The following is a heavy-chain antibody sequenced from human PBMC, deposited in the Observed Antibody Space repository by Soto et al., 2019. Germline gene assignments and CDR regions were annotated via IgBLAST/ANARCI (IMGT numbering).Heavy chain of an antibody. Sequence: QVQLQESGPGLVKPSETLSLTCTVSGGSVNSGSYYWNWIRQPPGKGLEWLGYVFYSGNANYKPSVRSRVAISVDTSKNQFFLRLSSVPAAATAVYYCVRSYTLMVAALGEWGQGTLVTVSS. CDR2: VFYSGNA. J-gene: IGHJ1*01. V-gene: IGHV4-61*01. CDR3: VRSYTLMVAALGE. CDR1: GGSVNSGSYY. D-gene: IGHD3-16*01.